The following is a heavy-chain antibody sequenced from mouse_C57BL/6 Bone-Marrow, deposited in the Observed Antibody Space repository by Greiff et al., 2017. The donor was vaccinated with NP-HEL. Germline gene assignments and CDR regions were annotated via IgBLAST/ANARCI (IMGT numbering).Heavy chain of an antibody. CDR1: GFTFTDYY. D-gene: IGHD1-1*01. Sequence: EVKVVESGGGLVQPGGSLSLSCAASGFTFTDYYMSWVRQPPGKALEWLGFIRNKANGYTTEYSASVKGRFTISRDNSQSILYLQINALRAEDSATYYCARYISSSYYFDYWGQGTTLTVSS. CDR2: IRNKANGYTT. CDR3: ARYISSSYYFDY. V-gene: IGHV7-3*01. J-gene: IGHJ2*01.